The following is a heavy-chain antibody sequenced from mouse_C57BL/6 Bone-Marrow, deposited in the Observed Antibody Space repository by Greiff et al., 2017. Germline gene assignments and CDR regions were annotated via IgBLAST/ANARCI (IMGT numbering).Heavy chain of an antibody. CDR3: AREEDDYDPFAY. Sequence: EVQRVESGGDLVKPGGSLKLSCAASGFTFSSYGMSWVRQTPDKRLEWVATISSGGSYTYYPDSVKGRFTISRDNAKNTLYLQMSSLKSEDTAMNYCAREEDDYDPFAYWGQGTLVTVSA. CDR2: ISSGGSYT. CDR1: GFTFSSYG. D-gene: IGHD2-4*01. J-gene: IGHJ3*01. V-gene: IGHV5-6*01.